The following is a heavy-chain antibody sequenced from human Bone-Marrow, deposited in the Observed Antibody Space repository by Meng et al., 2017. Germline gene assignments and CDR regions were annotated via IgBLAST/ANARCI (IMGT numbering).Heavy chain of an antibody. V-gene: IGHV1-69*13. D-gene: IGHD2-2*03. J-gene: IGHJ6*02. CDR2: IIPIFGTA. Sequence: SVKVSCKASGGTFSSYAISWVRQAPGQGLEWMGGIIPIFGTANYAQKFQGRVTITADESTSTAYMELSSLRSEDTAVYYCARGSLGYCSSTSCPGHKYYYYGMDVWGQGTTVTVSS. CDR1: GGTFSSYA. CDR3: ARGSLGYCSSTSCPGHKYYYYGMDV.